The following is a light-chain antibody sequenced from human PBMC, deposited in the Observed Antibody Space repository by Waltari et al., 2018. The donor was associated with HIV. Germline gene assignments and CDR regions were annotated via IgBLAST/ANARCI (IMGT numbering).Light chain of an antibody. J-gene: IGKJ2*01. V-gene: IGKV1-39*01. Sequence: DIQMTQFPSSLSASVGDRVTITCRASQTITSYLNWYQQKPGKAPKLLIYGTSNLQSGVSSRFSGSGSGADFTITIRSAQPEDFATYYCHQSYSTPYTFGQGTRLEIK. CDR3: HQSYSTPYT. CDR1: QTITSY. CDR2: GTS.